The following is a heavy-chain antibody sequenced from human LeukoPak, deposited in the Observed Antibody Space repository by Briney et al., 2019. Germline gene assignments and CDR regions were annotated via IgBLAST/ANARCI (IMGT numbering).Heavy chain of an antibody. V-gene: IGHV4-59*01. CDR2: IYNRGST. CDR1: GGSISSYY. D-gene: IGHD6-19*01. J-gene: IGHJ3*02. Sequence: SETLSLTCTVSGGSISSYYWSWIRQPPGKGLEWIGYIYNRGSTNYNPPLKSRVTISVDTSKNQFSLKLRSVTAADTAVYYCARDRPGIAVAGDAFDIWGQGTMVTVSS. CDR3: ARDRPGIAVAGDAFDI.